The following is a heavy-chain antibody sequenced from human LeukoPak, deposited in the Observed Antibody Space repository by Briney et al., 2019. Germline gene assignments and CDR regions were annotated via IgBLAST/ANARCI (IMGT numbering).Heavy chain of an antibody. Sequence: GGSLRLSCGASGFTFSGSAMHWVRQASGKGLEWVGRIRSKANSYATAYAASVKGRFTISRDDSKNTAYLQMNSLKTEDTAVYYCTTHYYDFWGGPLFLDYWGQGTLVTVSS. D-gene: IGHD3-3*01. CDR2: IRSKANSYAT. V-gene: IGHV3-73*01. CDR1: GFTFSGSA. CDR3: TTHYYDFWGGPLFLDY. J-gene: IGHJ4*02.